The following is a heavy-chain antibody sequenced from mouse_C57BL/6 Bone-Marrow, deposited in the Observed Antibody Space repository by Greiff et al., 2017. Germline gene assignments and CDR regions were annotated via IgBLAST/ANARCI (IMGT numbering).Heavy chain of an antibody. CDR3: ARGRLRRPFAY. D-gene: IGHD2-4*01. J-gene: IGHJ3*01. V-gene: IGHV1-69*01. CDR1: GYTFTSYW. Sequence: QVQLQQPGAELVMPGASVKLSCKASGYTFTSYWMHWVKQRPGQGLGWIGEIDPSDSNTNYNQKFKGKSTLTVDKSSSTAYMQLSSLTSEDAAVYYCARGRLRRPFAYWGQGTLVTVSA. CDR2: IDPSDSNT.